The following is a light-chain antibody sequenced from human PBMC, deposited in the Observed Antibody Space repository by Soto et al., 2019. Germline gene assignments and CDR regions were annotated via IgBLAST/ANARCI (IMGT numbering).Light chain of an antibody. Sequence: QSALTQPAAVSGSLGQSITISCSGSGSDIGNYNLVSWYQQQPGKVPRLIIYEVNKGPSGVSNRFSGSKSGNTASLTISDLQPDDECLYYCCSYAGSSLWMFGGGTKATVL. CDR1: GSDIGNYNL. J-gene: IGLJ3*02. V-gene: IGLV2-23*02. CDR3: CSYAGSSLWM. CDR2: EVN.